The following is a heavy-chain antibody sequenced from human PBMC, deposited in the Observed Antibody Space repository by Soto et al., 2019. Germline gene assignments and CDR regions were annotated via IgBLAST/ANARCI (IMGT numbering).Heavy chain of an antibody. CDR3: ARVKDYYDSSGYGLDAFDI. V-gene: IGHV4-59*01. D-gene: IGHD3-22*01. CDR1: GGSISSYY. J-gene: IGHJ3*02. Sequence: QVQLQESGPGLVKPSETLSLTCTVSGGSISSYYWSWIRQPPGKGLEWIGYIYYSGSTNYNPSLKSRVTISVDTSKNQFSLKLSSVTAADTAVYYCARVKDYYDSSGYGLDAFDIWGQGTMVTVSS. CDR2: IYYSGST.